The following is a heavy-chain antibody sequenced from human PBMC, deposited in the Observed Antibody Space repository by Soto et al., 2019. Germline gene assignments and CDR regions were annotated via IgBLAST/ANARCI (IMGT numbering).Heavy chain of an antibody. CDR2: ISGSGGST. D-gene: IGHD1-26*01. CDR1: GFTFSSYA. J-gene: IGHJ4*02. Sequence: EVQLLESGGGLVQPGGSLRLSCAASGFTFSSYAMRWVRQAPGKGLEWVSAISGSGGSTYYADSVKGRFTISRDNSKNALYLQMNSLRAEDTAVYYCGRRGSGNYYDYWGQGTLVTVSS. V-gene: IGHV3-23*01. CDR3: GRRGSGNYYDY.